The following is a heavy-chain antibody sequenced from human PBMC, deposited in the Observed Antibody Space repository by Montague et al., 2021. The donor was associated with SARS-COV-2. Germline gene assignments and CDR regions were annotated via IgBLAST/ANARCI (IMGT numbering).Heavy chain of an antibody. CDR2: IYYSGST. D-gene: IGHD3-3*01. Sequence: SETLSLTCIVSGGSVSSGSYYWSWIRQPPGKGLEWIGYIYYSGSTNYNPSLKSRVTISVDTSKNQFSLKLSSVTAADTAVYYRASDPWRITIFGVVTRYGMDVWGQGTTVTVSS. J-gene: IGHJ6*02. V-gene: IGHV4-61*01. CDR1: GGSVSSGSYY. CDR3: ASDPWRITIFGVVTRYGMDV.